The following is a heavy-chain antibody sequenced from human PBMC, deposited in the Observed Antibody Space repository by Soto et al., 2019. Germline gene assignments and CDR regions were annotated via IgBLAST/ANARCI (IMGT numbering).Heavy chain of an antibody. J-gene: IGHJ4*02. CDR3: ARASATIAAAAIFDY. V-gene: IGHV4-4*02. Sequence: QVQLQESGPGLVKPSGTLSLTCAVSGGAISSSKWWSWVRQPPGKGLEWIGEIYQSGSTNCNPSLESRVRMSVDKSRNQFSLKLTSVSAADTAVYYCARASATIAAAAIFDYWGQGTLVTVSS. CDR1: GGAISSSKW. CDR2: IYQSGST. D-gene: IGHD6-13*01.